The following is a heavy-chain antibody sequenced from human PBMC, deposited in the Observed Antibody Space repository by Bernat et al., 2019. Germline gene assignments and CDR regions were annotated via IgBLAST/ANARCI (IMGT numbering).Heavy chain of an antibody. J-gene: IGHJ5*02. Sequence: QVQLQQWGAGLLKPSETLSLTCAVYGGSFSGYYWSWIRQPPGKGLGWIGEINHSGSTNYNPSLTSRVTISVDTSKNQFSLKLSSVTAADTAVYYCAGRRGAIFGVVTPSFDPWGQGTLVTVSS. V-gene: IGHV4-34*01. D-gene: IGHD3-3*01. CDR3: AGRRGAIFGVVTPSFDP. CDR1: GGSFSGYY. CDR2: INHSGST.